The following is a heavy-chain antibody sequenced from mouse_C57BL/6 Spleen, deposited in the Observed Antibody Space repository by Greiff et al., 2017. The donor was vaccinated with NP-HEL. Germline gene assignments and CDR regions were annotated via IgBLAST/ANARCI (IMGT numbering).Heavy chain of an antibody. J-gene: IGHJ3*01. V-gene: IGHV1-61*01. D-gene: IGHD1-1*01. Sequence: QVQPQQPGAELVRPGSSVKLSCKASGYTFTSYWMDWVKQRPGQGLEWIGNIYPSDSETHYNQKFKDKATLTVDKSSSTAYMQLSSLTSEDSAVYYCARGGSRGFAYWGQGTLVTVSA. CDR1: GYTFTSYW. CDR2: IYPSDSET. CDR3: ARGGSRGFAY.